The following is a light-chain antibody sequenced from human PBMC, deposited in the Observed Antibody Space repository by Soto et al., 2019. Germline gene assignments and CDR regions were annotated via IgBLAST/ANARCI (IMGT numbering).Light chain of an antibody. CDR1: QSSSRR. CDR2: DAS. V-gene: IGKV1-5*01. CDR3: QQYHSWA. J-gene: IGKJ1*01. Sequence: DIEVTQSPSTLSASIGDSVTITCRISQSSSRRLAWYQKKPGKAPRLLIYDASTLERGVPSRFSGSRSGTEFTLTITSLEPDDFATYYCQQYHSWAFGQGTKVDIK.